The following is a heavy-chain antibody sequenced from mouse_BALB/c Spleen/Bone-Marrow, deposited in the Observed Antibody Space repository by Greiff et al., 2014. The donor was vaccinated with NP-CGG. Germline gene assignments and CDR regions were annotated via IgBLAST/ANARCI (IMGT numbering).Heavy chain of an antibody. V-gene: IGHV14-3*02. J-gene: IGHJ3*01. CDR3: APYYYGSSQFAY. CDR1: GFNIKDTY. D-gene: IGHD1-1*01. CDR2: IDPANGNT. Sequence: VQLQQPGAELVKPGASVKLSCTASGFNIKDTYMHWGKQRPEQGLEWIGRIDPANGNTKYDPKFQGKATITADTSSNTAYLQLSSLTSEDTAVYYCAPYYYGSSQFAYWGQGTLVTVSA.